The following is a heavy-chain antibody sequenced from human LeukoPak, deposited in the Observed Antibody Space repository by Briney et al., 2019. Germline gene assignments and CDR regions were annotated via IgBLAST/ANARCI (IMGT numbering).Heavy chain of an antibody. CDR1: GGTFTNYA. D-gene: IGHD2-2*01. Sequence: GASVKVSCKTSGGTFTNYAINWVRQAPGQGLEWMGWISPNSGGTNYAQKFQGRVTMTRDTSITTAYMELSRLTSDDTAVYYCARRPRECSGNTCYYAYWGQGTLVTVSS. CDR2: ISPNSGGT. J-gene: IGHJ4*02. CDR3: ARRPRECSGNTCYYAY. V-gene: IGHV1-2*02.